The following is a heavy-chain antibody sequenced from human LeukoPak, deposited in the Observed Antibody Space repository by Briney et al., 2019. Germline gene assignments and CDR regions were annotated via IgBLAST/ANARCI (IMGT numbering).Heavy chain of an antibody. CDR3: ARYLTGDDYFDY. J-gene: IGHJ4*02. CDR1: GGSISSSSYY. D-gene: IGHD7-27*01. V-gene: IGHV4-39*01. CDR2: IYYSGST. Sequence: PSETLSLTCTVSGGSISSSSYYWGWIRQPPGKGLEWIGSIYYSGSTYYNPSLKSRVTISVDTSKNQFSLKLSSVTAADTAVYYCARYLTGDDYFDYWGQGTLVTVSS.